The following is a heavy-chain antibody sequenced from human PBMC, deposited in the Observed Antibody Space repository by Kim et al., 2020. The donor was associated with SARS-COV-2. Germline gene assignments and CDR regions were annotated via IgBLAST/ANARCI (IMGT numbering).Heavy chain of an antibody. J-gene: IGHJ5*02. CDR2: MNPNSGNT. CDR1: GYTFTSYD. D-gene: IGHD3-22*01. CDR3: ARDAVEWYYYDSKGWFDP. Sequence: ASVKVSCKASGYTFTSYDINWVRQATGQGLEWMGWMNPNSGNTGYAQKFQGRVTMTRNTSISTAYMELSSLRSEDTAVYYCARDAVEWYYYDSKGWFDPWGQGTLVTVSS. V-gene: IGHV1-8*01.